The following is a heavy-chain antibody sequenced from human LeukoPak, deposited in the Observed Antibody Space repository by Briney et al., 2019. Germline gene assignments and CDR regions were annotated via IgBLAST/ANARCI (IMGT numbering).Heavy chain of an antibody. CDR2: ISYSGNT. CDR3: ASSGQCTNGLCRDVGYMDV. CDR1: GGSINSHY. J-gene: IGHJ6*03. D-gene: IGHD2-8*01. V-gene: IGHV4-59*11. Sequence: SQTLSLTCTVSGGSINSHYWSWVRQPPGKGLVWIGYISYSGNTNYNPSLKSRVTISMHTSKNQLSLKLNSVTAADTAVYSCASSGQCTNGLCRDVGYMDVWGKGTTVTVSS.